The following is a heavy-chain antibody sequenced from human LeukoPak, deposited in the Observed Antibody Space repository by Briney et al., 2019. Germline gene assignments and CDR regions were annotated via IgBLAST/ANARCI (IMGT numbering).Heavy chain of an antibody. D-gene: IGHD3-10*01. CDR1: GGSISSYY. V-gene: IGHV4-59*01. Sequence: SETLSLTCTVSGGSISSYYWSWIRQPPGKGLEWIGYIYYSGSTNYNPSLKSRVTISVDTSKNQFSLKLSSVTAADTAVYYCARDGRTYYYGSGSYGNWFDPWGQGTLVTVSS. J-gene: IGHJ5*02. CDR2: IYYSGST. CDR3: ARDGRTYYYGSGSYGNWFDP.